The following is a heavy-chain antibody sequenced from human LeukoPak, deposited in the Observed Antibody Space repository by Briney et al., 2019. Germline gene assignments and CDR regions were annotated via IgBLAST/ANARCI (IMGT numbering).Heavy chain of an antibody. CDR1: GGTFSSYA. V-gene: IGHV1-69*04. CDR2: IIPIFGIA. CDR3: ARGGDPDYYYYYGMDV. D-gene: IGHD3-10*01. J-gene: IGHJ6*02. Sequence: GASVKVSCKASGGTFSSYAISWVRQAPGQGLEWMGRIIPIFGIANYAQKFQGRVTLTADKSTSTAYMELSSLRSEDTAVYYCARGGDPDYYYYYGMDVWGQGTTVTVSS.